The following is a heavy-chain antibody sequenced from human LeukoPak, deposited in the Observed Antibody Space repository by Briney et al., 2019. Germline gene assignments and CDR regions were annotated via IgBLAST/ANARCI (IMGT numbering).Heavy chain of an antibody. CDR2: IYYSGST. J-gene: IGHJ3*02. D-gene: IGHD3-10*01. CDR1: GGSISSYY. V-gene: IGHV4-59*08. Sequence: PSETLSLTCTVSGGSISSYYWTWIRQPPGKGLEWIGYIYYSGSTNYNPSLKSRVTISVDTSKNQFSLKLSSVTAADTAVYYCARQTEGGVVSAFDIWGQGTMVTVSS. CDR3: ARQTEGGVVSAFDI.